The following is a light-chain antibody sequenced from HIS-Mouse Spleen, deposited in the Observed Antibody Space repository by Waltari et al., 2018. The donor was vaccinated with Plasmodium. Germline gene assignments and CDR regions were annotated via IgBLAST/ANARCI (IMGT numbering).Light chain of an antibody. CDR3: SSYTSSSTLYVV. Sequence: QSALTQPASVSGSPGQSITISCTGTSRYVGGYNYVSWYQQHPGKAPKLMIYDVSNRPSGVSNRFSGSKSGNTASLTISGLQAEDEADYYCSSYTSSSTLYVVFGGGTKLTVL. CDR1: SRYVGGYNY. J-gene: IGLJ2*01. V-gene: IGLV2-14*03. CDR2: DVS.